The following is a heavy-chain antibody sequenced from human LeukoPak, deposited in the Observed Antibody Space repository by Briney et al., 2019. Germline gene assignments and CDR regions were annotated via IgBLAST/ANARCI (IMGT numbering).Heavy chain of an antibody. J-gene: IGHJ5*02. CDR2: ISPSDSYT. D-gene: IGHD6-19*01. V-gene: IGHV5-10-1*01. CDR3: ARRDTSGWGT. CDR1: GYSFTNYW. Sequence: GESLRISCKGSGYSFTNYWISWVRQMPGKGLEWMGRISPSDSYTNYSPSFQGHITISADKSIRTAYLHWSNLKASDTAVYYCARRDTSGWGTWGQGTLVAVSS.